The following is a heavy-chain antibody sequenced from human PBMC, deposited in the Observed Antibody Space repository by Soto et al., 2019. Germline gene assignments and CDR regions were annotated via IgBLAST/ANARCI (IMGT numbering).Heavy chain of an antibody. D-gene: IGHD6-19*01. CDR2: IRGRGGST. Sequence: EVQLLESGGGLVQPGGSLRLSCAASGFTFSSYAMSWVRQAPGKGLEGVSVIRGRGGSTYYADSVKGRFTISRDNSKNTLYVQVNSLRAEDTAVYYCARLSSGWYFDYWGQGTLVTVSS. CDR1: GFTFSSYA. V-gene: IGHV3-23*01. CDR3: ARLSSGWYFDY. J-gene: IGHJ4*02.